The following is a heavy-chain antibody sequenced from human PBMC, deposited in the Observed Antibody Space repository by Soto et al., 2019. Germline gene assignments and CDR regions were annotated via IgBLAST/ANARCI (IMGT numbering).Heavy chain of an antibody. D-gene: IGHD2-15*01. J-gene: IGHJ4*02. CDR3: ARAYCSGGSCYYPQDQYYFDY. Sequence: GGSLRLSCAASGFTFSSYSMNWVRQAPGKGLEWVSSISSSSSYIYYADSVKGRFTISRDNAKNSLYLQMNSLRAEDTAVYYCARAYCSGGSCYYPQDQYYFDYWGQGTLVTVSS. CDR2: ISSSSSYI. CDR1: GFTFSSYS. V-gene: IGHV3-21*01.